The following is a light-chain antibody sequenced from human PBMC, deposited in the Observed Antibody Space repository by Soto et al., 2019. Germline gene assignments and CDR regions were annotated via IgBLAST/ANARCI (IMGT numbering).Light chain of an antibody. CDR3: QQYNNWPG. CDR2: GAS. J-gene: IGKJ5*01. V-gene: IGKV3-15*01. Sequence: IVLTQSPGTLSLSPGDRATLYCRASQSVSSSNLAWYQQKPGQAPRLLIYGASTRATGIPARFSGSGSGTEFTLTISSLQSEDFAVYYCQQYNNWPGFGQGTRLEIK. CDR1: QSVSSSN.